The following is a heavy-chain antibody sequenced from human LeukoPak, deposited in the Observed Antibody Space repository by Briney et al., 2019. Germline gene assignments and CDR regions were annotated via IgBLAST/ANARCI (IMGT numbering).Heavy chain of an antibody. CDR1: GGSISSGDYY. Sequence: PSQTLSLTCTVSGGSISSGDYYWSWIRQPPGKGLEWIGYIFYSGSTYYNPSLKSRVTISVDTSKNQFSLKLRSVTAADTAVYYRARERPGYSADDDAFDIWGQGTMVTVSS. J-gene: IGHJ3*02. V-gene: IGHV4-30-4*01. D-gene: IGHD5-12*01. CDR3: ARERPGYSADDDAFDI. CDR2: IFYSGST.